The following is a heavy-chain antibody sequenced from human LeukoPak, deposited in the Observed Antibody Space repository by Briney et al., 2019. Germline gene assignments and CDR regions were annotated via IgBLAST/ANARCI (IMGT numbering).Heavy chain of an antibody. Sequence: GGSLRLSCAASGFTFSSYRMSWVRQAPGKGLEWVANIKQDGSEKYYVDSVKGRFTISRDNAKNSLYLQMNSLRAEDTAVYYCARRSAKGIVVVPAALDYWGQGTLVTVSS. CDR3: ARRSAKGIVVVPAALDY. D-gene: IGHD2-2*01. CDR2: IKQDGSEK. V-gene: IGHV3-7*01. CDR1: GFTFSSYR. J-gene: IGHJ4*02.